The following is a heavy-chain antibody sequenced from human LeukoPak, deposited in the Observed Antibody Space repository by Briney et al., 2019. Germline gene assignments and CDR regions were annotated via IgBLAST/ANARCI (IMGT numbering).Heavy chain of an antibody. CDR2: IYYSGST. V-gene: IGHV4-39*01. J-gene: IGHJ4*02. D-gene: IGHD4-17*01. Sequence: PSETLSLTCTVSGGSISSSSDYWGWIRQPAGKGLEWIGSIYYSGSTSYNPSLKSRVTISVDTSKNQCSLRLSSVTAADTAVYYCARLQYGDFYFDYWGQGTLVTVSS. CDR3: ARLQYGDFYFDY. CDR1: GGSISSSSDY.